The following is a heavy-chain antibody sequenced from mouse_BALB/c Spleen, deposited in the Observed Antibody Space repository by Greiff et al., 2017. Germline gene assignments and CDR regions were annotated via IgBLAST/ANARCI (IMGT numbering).Heavy chain of an antibody. J-gene: IGHJ4*01. CDR1: GFSLTSYD. V-gene: IGHV2-9-2*01. Sequence: QVQLKESGPGLVAPSQSLSITCTVSGFSLTSYDISWIRQPPGKGLEWLGVIWTGGGTNYNSAFMSRLSISKDNSKSQVFLKMNSLQTDDTAIYYCVRDYYGSSLYYYAMDYWGQGTSVTVSS. CDR2: IWTGGGT. D-gene: IGHD1-1*01. CDR3: VRDYYGSSLYYYAMDY.